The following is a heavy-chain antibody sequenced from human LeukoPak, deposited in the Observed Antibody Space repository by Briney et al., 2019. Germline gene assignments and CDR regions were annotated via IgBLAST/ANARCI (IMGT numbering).Heavy chain of an antibody. CDR2: FNPHGGVT. D-gene: IGHD3-16*01. V-gene: IGHV1-2*02. CDR3: ARERTPIALKIMIIFDS. Sequence: ASVTVSCKASGSTFTGYNMHWVRQPHGQGLEWVASFNPHGGVTNSAQEFQGRVTVTRDASISTAYLELSGLRSDDTAVYYCARERTPIALKIMIIFDSWGQGTLITVSS. CDR1: GSTFTGYN. J-gene: IGHJ5*01.